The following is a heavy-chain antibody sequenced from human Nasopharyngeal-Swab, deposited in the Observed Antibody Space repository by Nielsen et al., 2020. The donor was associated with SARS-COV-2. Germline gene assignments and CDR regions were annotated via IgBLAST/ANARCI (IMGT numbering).Heavy chain of an antibody. CDR1: GFTFSSYA. V-gene: IGHV3-23*01. Sequence: GESLKISCAASGFTFSSYAMSWVRQAPGKGLEWVSAISGSGGGTYYADSVKGRFTISRDNSKNTLYLQMNSLRAEDTAVYYCAKGGNSGSYQFDYWGQGTLVTVSS. CDR2: ISGSGGGT. J-gene: IGHJ4*02. CDR3: AKGGNSGSYQFDY. D-gene: IGHD1-26*01.